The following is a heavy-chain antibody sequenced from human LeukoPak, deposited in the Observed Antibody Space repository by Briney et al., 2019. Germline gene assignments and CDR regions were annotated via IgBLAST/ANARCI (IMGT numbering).Heavy chain of an antibody. Sequence: GGSLRLSCAASGFTFSTYAMSWVRQSPGKGLEWVSAISGSDAGTYYADSVKGRFTISRDNAKNSLYLQMNSLRDEDTAVYYCARAGVSYFDDWGQGILVTVSS. CDR1: GFTFSTYA. CDR3: ARAGVSYFDD. CDR2: ISGSDAGT. V-gene: IGHV3-23*01. D-gene: IGHD6-13*01. J-gene: IGHJ4*02.